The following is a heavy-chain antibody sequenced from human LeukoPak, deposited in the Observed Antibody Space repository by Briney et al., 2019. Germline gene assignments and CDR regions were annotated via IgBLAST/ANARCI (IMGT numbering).Heavy chain of an antibody. CDR1: GGSISSSSYY. D-gene: IGHD2-21*02. Sequence: SETLSLTCTVSGGSISSSSYYWGWIRQPPGKGLEWIGSIYYSGSTYYNPSLKSRVTISVDTSKNQFSLKLSSVTAADTAVYYCASLVVVTAVRGYYYYYGMDVWGQGTTVTVSS. CDR2: IYYSGST. J-gene: IGHJ6*02. CDR3: ASLVVVTAVRGYYYYYGMDV. V-gene: IGHV4-39*01.